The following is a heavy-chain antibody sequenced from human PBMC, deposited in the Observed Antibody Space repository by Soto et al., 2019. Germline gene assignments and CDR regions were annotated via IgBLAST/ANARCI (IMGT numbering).Heavy chain of an antibody. D-gene: IGHD2-2*02. CDR2: IIPILGIA. J-gene: IGHJ4*02. CDR1: GGTFSSYT. CDR3: AMEYCSSTSCYRDY. V-gene: IGHV1-69*02. Sequence: QVQLVQSGAEVKKPGSSVKVSCKASGGTFSSYTISWVRQAPGQGLEWMGRIIPILGIANYAQKFQGRVTXTADKTTSTAYLELSSLRSEDTAVYYCAMEYCSSTSCYRDYWGQGTLVTVSS.